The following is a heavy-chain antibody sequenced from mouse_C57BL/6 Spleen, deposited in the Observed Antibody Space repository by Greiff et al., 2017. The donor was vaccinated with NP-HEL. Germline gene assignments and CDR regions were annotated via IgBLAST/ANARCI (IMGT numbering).Heavy chain of an antibody. V-gene: IGHV5-6*01. Sequence: EVQRVESGGDLVKPGGSLKLSCAASGFTFSSYGMSWVRQTPDKRLEWVATISSGGSYTYYPDSVKGRFTISRDNAKNTLYLQMSSLKSEDTAMYYCARQDSSGFFDYWGQGTTLTVSS. J-gene: IGHJ2*01. CDR3: ARQDSSGFFDY. D-gene: IGHD3-2*02. CDR2: ISSGGSYT. CDR1: GFTFSSYG.